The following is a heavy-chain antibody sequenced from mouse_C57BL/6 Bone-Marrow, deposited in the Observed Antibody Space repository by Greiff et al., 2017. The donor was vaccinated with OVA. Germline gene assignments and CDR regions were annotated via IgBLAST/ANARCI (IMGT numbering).Heavy chain of an antibody. V-gene: IGHV5-12*01. CDR2: ISNGGGST. CDR1: GFTFSDYY. Sequence: EVQLVESGGGLVQPGGSLKLSCAASGFTFSDYYMYWVRQTPEKRLEWVAYISNGGGSTYYPDTVKGRFTISRDNAKNTLYLQMSRLKSEDTAMYYCARRLVAYWGQGTLVTVSA. J-gene: IGHJ3*01. CDR3: ARRLVAY.